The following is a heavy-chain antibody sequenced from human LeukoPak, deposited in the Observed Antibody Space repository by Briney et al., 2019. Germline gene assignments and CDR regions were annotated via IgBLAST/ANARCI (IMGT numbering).Heavy chain of an antibody. V-gene: IGHV1-8*03. D-gene: IGHD3-10*01. J-gene: IGHJ4*02. CDR1: GYTFSSYD. CDR3: ATEGKMVRGLYTDY. Sequence: ASVKVSCKASGYTFSSYDINWVRQATGQGLEWMGWMNPNSGNRGYAQKFQGRVTITRNTSISTAYMELSSLRSEDTAVYYCATEGKMVRGLYTDYWGQGTLVTVSS. CDR2: MNPNSGNR.